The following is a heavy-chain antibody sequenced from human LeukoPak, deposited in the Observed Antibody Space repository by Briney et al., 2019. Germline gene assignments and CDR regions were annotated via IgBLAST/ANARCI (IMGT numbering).Heavy chain of an antibody. V-gene: IGHV1-2*02. CDR1: GYTFTGYY. CDR3: ASWVEDTMVRGVINDAFDI. D-gene: IGHD3-10*01. J-gene: IGHJ3*02. CDR2: INPNSGGT. Sequence: VASVKVSCKASGYTFTGYYMHWVRQAPGQGLEWMGWINPNSGGTNYAQKFQGRVTMTRDTSISTAYMELSRLRSDDTAVYYCASWVEDTMVRGVINDAFDIWGQGTMVTVSS.